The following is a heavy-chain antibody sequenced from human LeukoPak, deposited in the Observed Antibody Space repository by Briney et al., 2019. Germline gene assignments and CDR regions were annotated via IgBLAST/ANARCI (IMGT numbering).Heavy chain of an antibody. CDR2: VSGSGGST. D-gene: IGHD5-18*01. CDR3: AKGAASRGYTYVAN. V-gene: IGHV3-23*01. Sequence: GGSLRLSCAASAFTLRSYAMIWVRQAPGKGLEWVSTVSGSGGSTYYADSVKGRFTISRDNSNNTLYLQMNSLRAEDTAVYYCAKGAASRGYTYVANWGQGTLVTVSS. J-gene: IGHJ4*02. CDR1: AFTLRSYA.